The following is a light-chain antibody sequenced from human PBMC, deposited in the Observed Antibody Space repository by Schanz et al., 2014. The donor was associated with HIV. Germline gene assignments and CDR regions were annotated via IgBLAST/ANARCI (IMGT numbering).Light chain of an antibody. CDR1: QSNSNW. V-gene: IGKV1-5*03. J-gene: IGKJ2*01. CDR3: QSSFSNT. CDR2: KAS. Sequence: DIQMTQSPSTLSAFVGDRVTITCRASQSNSNWLAWYQQKAGKAPKLLIYKASSLERGVPSRFSGSGSGTEFTLTISSLQPDDFATYYCQSSFSNTFGQGTKVEIK.